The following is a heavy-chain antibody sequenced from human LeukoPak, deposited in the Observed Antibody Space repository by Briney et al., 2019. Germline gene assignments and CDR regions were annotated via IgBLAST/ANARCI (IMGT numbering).Heavy chain of an antibody. D-gene: IGHD5-18*01. CDR3: ARGYSYGSNDY. J-gene: IGHJ4*02. Sequence: SETLSLTCTVSGGSISSYYWSWIRQPPGKGLEWIGYIYYSGSTNYNPSLKSRVTISVDTSKNQFSLKLSSVTAADTAVYYCARGYSYGSNDYWGQGTLVTVSS. CDR1: GGSISSYY. CDR2: IYYSGST. V-gene: IGHV4-59*01.